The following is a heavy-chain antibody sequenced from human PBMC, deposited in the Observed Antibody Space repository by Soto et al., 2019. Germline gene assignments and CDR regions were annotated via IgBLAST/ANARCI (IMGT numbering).Heavy chain of an antibody. D-gene: IGHD2-15*01. J-gene: IGHJ4*02. V-gene: IGHV1-69*08. CDR3: AREVVVVAATGGFDY. Sequence: QVQLVQSGAGVKKPGSSVKVSCKASGGTFSSYTISWVRQAPGQGLEWMGRIIPILGIANYAQKFQGRVTITADKSTSTAYMELSSLRSEDTAVYYCAREVVVVAATGGFDYWGQGTLVTVSS. CDR2: IIPILGIA. CDR1: GGTFSSYT.